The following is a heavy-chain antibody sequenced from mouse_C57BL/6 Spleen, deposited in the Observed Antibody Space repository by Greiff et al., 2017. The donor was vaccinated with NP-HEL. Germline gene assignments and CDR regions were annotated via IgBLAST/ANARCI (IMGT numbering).Heavy chain of an antibody. CDR3: ARRGDYDVGFAY. Sequence: EVQRVESGGGLVQPGGSLKLSCAASGFTFSDYGMAWVRQAPRKGPEWVAFISNLAYSIYYADTVTGRFTISRENAKNTLYLEMSSLRSEDTAMYYCARRGDYDVGFAYWGQGTLVTVSA. D-gene: IGHD2-4*01. CDR1: GFTFSDYG. J-gene: IGHJ3*01. V-gene: IGHV5-15*01. CDR2: ISNLAYSI.